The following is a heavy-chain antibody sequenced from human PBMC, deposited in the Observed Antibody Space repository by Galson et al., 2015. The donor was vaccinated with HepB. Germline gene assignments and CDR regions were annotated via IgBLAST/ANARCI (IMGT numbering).Heavy chain of an antibody. V-gene: IGHV3-23*01. J-gene: IGHJ5*02. CDR3: ARQEGYCSGGSCYGGIDP. Sequence: SLRLSCAVSGFTFSSFSMGWVRQAPGRGLQWVSLISASGGSTFYADSVQGRFTISRDNSKNTLYLQMNSLRAEDTAVYYCARQEGYCSGGSCYGGIDPWGQGTLVTVSS. CDR1: GFTFSSFS. CDR2: ISASGGST. D-gene: IGHD2-15*01.